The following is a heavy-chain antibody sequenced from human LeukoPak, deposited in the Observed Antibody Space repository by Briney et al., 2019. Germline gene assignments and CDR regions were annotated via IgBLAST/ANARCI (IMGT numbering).Heavy chain of an antibody. CDR3: AKVFDSGYEFRYMDV. CDR2: IYSDNT. V-gene: IGHV3-53*01. CDR1: GFTVSSNS. Sequence: PGGSLRLSCTVSGFTVSSNSMSWVRQAPGKGLEWVSFIYSDNTHYSDSVKGRFTISRDNSKNTLYLQMNSLRAEDTAVYYCAKVFDSGYEFRYMDVWGKGTTVTISS. D-gene: IGHD5-12*01. J-gene: IGHJ6*03.